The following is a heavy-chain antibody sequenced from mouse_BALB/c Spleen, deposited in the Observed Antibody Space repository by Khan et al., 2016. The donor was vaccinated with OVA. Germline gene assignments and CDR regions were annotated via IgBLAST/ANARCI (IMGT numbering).Heavy chain of an antibody. Sequence: VQLKQSGTVLARPGASVKMSCKASGYSFTSYWMHWVKQRPGQGLEWIGAIYPGNSDTRYNQKFKGKAKLTAVTSASTAYMELISLTNEDSAVYYCTRSYDSYYFDYWGQGTTRTVSS. CDR1: GYSFTSYW. D-gene: IGHD2-4*01. CDR2: IYPGNSDT. V-gene: IGHV1-5*01. J-gene: IGHJ2*01. CDR3: TRSYDSYYFDY.